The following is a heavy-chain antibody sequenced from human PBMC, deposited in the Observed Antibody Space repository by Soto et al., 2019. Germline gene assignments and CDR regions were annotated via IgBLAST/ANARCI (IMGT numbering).Heavy chain of an antibody. J-gene: IGHJ5*02. CDR2: IYYSGST. Sequence: PSETLSLTCTVSGGSISSGGYYWSWIRQHPGEGLEWIGYIYYSGSTYYNPSLKGRVTISVDTSKNQFSLKLSSVTAADTAVYYCARVFTSAGWFDPWDQGTLVTVSS. CDR1: GGSISSGGYY. V-gene: IGHV4-31*03. D-gene: IGHD3-10*01. CDR3: ARVFTSAGWFDP.